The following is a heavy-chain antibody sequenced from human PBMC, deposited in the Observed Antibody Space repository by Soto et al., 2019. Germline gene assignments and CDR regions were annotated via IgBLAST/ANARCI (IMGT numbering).Heavy chain of an antibody. CDR1: GYTFATYG. D-gene: IGHD2-15*01. J-gene: IGHJ1*01. CDR3: ARLSPCNSAVCYSRPVAH. V-gene: IGHV1-18*01. Sequence: QVKLLQSGAEVKKPGTSVKVSCKASGYTFATYGIGWVRPAPGHGLERMGWMTPHNGDTNKAQKLQGRVTMTAEISTSIAYMDVRSLRSDDTAVYYCARLSPCNSAVCYSRPVAHWGQGNLVTVSS. CDR2: MTPHNGDT.